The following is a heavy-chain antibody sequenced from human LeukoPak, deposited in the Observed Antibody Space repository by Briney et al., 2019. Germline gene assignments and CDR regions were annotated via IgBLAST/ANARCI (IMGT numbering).Heavy chain of an antibody. Sequence: GGSLRLSCAASGFTFSSYGMHWVRQAPGKGLEWVAVIWYDGSNKYYADSVKGRFTISRDSSKNTLYLQMNSLRAEDTAVYYCAREGSGSYIYYYYGMDVWGQGTTVTVSS. J-gene: IGHJ6*02. CDR1: GFTFSSYG. CDR3: AREGSGSYIYYYYGMDV. V-gene: IGHV3-33*01. D-gene: IGHD1-26*01. CDR2: IWYDGSNK.